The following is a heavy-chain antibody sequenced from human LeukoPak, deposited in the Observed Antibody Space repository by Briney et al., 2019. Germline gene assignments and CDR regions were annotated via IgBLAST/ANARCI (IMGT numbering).Heavy chain of an antibody. CDR3: ARAVGYSDTRGLYE. CDR1: GGSISSGGYS. CDR2: IYHSGST. J-gene: IGHJ4*02. Sequence: SQTLSLTCAVSGGSISSGGYSWSWIRQPPGKGLEWIGYIYHSGSTYYNPSLKSRVTISVDRSKNQFSLKLSSVTAADTAVYYCARAVGYSDTRGLYEWGQGTLVTVSS. D-gene: IGHD4-17*01. V-gene: IGHV4-30-2*01.